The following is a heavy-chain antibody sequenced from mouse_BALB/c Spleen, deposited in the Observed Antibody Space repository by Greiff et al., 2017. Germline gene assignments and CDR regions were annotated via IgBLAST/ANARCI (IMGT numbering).Heavy chain of an antibody. J-gene: IGHJ3*01. CDR2: ISSGGSYT. V-gene: IGHV5-6*02. CDR3: ARRYEPLFFAY. CDR1: GFTFSSYG. D-gene: IGHD2-3*01. Sequence: DVKLVESGGDLVKPGGSLKLSCAASGFTFSSYGMSWVRQTPDKRLEWVATISSGGSYTYYPDSVKGRFTISRDNAKNTLYLQMSSLKSEDTAMYYCARRYEPLFFAYWGQGTLVTVSA.